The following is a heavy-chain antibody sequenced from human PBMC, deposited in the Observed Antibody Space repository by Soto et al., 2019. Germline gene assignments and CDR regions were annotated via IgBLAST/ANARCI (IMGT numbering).Heavy chain of an antibody. J-gene: IGHJ6*02. CDR2: ISSSSSYI. CDR1: GFTFSSYS. CDR3: ARGSLLWFGDHGYYYYYGMDV. V-gene: IGHV3-21*01. Sequence: TGGSLRLSCAASGFTFSSYSINWGRQAQGQELELDSSISSSSSYIYYADSVKSRFTISRENAKNSLYLQMNSMRAEDTAVYYCARGSLLWFGDHGYYYYYGMDVWGQGTTVTVSS. D-gene: IGHD3-10*01.